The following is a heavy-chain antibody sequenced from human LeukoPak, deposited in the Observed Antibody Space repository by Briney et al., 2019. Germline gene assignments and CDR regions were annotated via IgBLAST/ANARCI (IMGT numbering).Heavy chain of an antibody. V-gene: IGHV1-69*13. Sequence: GASVKVSCKASGGTFSSYAISWVRQATGQGLEWMGGIIPIFGTANYAQKFQGRVTITADESTSTAYMELSSLRSEDTAVYYCARDASPTYDFWSGYSYYFDYWGQGTLVTVPS. D-gene: IGHD3-3*01. J-gene: IGHJ4*02. CDR2: IIPIFGTA. CDR1: GGTFSSYA. CDR3: ARDASPTYDFWSGYSYYFDY.